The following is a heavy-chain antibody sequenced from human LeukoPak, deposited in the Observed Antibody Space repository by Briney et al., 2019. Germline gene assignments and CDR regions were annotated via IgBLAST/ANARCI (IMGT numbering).Heavy chain of an antibody. CDR3: AGRLYCSSTSCYRDYYYMDV. CDR1: GYTFTGYY. D-gene: IGHD2-2*01. J-gene: IGHJ6*03. V-gene: IGHV1-2*02. Sequence: GASVKVSCKASGYTFTGYYMHWVRQAPGQGLEWMGWINPNSGGTNYAQKFQGRVTMTRDTSISTAYMELSRLRSDDTAVYYCAGRLYCSSTSCYRDYYYMDVWGKGTTVTVSS. CDR2: INPNSGGT.